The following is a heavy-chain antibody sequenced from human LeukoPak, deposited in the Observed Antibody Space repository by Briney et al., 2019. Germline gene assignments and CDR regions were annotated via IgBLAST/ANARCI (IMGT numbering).Heavy chain of an antibody. Sequence: RASVKVSCTASGGTFSSYAISWVRQAPGQGLEWMGRIIPILGIANYAQKFQGRVTITADKSTSTAYMELSSLRSEDTAVYYCAGGFVGVPAALDYWGQGTLVTVSS. CDR1: GGTFSSYA. J-gene: IGHJ4*02. V-gene: IGHV1-69*04. CDR2: IIPILGIA. D-gene: IGHD2-2*01. CDR3: AGGFVGVPAALDY.